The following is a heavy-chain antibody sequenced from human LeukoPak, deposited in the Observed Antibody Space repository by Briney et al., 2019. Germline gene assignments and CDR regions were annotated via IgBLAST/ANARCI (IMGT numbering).Heavy chain of an antibody. CDR3: ARGRTYYYDTSGYYPSIYYGMDV. J-gene: IGHJ6*02. D-gene: IGHD3-22*01. CDR2: INHGEST. Sequence: TSETLSLTCAVSGGSFSGYYWYWIRQPPGKGLEWIGEINHGESTNYNPSLKSRATLSVDTSKNQFSLKLTSVTAADTAVYYCARGRTYYYDTSGYYPSIYYGMDVWGQGTTVIVSS. CDR1: GGSFSGYY. V-gene: IGHV4-34*01.